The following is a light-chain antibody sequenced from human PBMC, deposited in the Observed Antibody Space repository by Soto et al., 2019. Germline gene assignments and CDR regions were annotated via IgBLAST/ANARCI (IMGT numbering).Light chain of an antibody. V-gene: IGKV3-20*01. CDR1: QSVSSSY. J-gene: IGKJ2*01. Sequence: EIVLTQSPGTLSLSPGERATLSCRASQSVSSSYLAWYQQKPGQAPRLLIYGASSRATGIPDRFSGSGSGTDFTLTISRLEPEDFAVYYCQQYCSSPAYTFGQGTKLESK. CDR2: GAS. CDR3: QQYCSSPAYT.